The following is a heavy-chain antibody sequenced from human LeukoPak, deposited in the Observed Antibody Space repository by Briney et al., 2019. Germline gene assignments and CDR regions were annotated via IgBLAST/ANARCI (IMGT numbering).Heavy chain of an antibody. CDR3: ARQRGPSRGYYYGMDV. V-gene: IGHV4-59*08. J-gene: IGHJ6*02. D-gene: IGHD3-10*01. CDR1: GGSISSYY. CDR2: IYYSGNT. Sequence: KPSETLSLTCTVSGGSISSYYWSWIRQPPGKGLEWIGYIYYSGNTNYNPSLKSRVTISVDTSKNQFSLKLSSVTAADTAVYYCARQRGPSRGYYYGMDVWGQGTTVTVSS.